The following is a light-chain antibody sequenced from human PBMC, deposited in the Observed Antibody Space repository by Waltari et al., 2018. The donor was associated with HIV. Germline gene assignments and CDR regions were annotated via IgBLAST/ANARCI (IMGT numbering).Light chain of an antibody. CDR3: AAWDDSLSGPV. V-gene: IGLV1-47*01. J-gene: IGLJ3*02. CDR2: MNN. CDR1: GSNIGSNS. Sequence: QSVLTQPPSASGIPGQSVTISCSGSGSNIGSNSVYWYQHLPGTTPKLLIYMNNHRPSWVPARFSGAKSGTSASLAISGLRSGDEADYYCAAWDDSLSGPVFGGGTKVTVL.